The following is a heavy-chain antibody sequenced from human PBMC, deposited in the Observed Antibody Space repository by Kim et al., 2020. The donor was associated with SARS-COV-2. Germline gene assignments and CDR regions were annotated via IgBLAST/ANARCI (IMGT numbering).Heavy chain of an antibody. J-gene: IGHJ4*02. D-gene: IGHD3-22*01. Sequence: SETLSLTCTVSGGSVSSGSYYWSWIRQPPGKGLEWIGYIYYSGSTNYNPSLKSRVTISVDTSKNQFSLKLSSVTAADTAVYYCARGPYYYDSSGYSPYFDYWGQGTLVTVSS. CDR2: IYYSGST. CDR3: ARGPYYYDSSGYSPYFDY. CDR1: GGSVSSGSYY. V-gene: IGHV4-61*01.